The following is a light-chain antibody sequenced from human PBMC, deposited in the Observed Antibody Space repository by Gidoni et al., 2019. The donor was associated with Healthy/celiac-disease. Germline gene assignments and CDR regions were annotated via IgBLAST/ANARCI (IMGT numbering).Light chain of an antibody. Sequence: PATLSVSPGERATLSCRASQSVSSNLAWYQQNPGQAPRLLIYGASTRSTGIPARFSGSGSGTEFTLTISSLQSEDFAVYYCQQYNNWPPLTFGGGTKVEIK. CDR2: GAS. J-gene: IGKJ4*01. V-gene: IGKV3-15*01. CDR1: QSVSSN. CDR3: QQYNNWPPLT.